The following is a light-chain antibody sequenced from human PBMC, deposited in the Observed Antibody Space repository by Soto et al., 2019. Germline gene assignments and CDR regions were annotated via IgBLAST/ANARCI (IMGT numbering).Light chain of an antibody. J-gene: IGKJ5*01. Sequence: EIVLTQSPGTLSLSPVERATLSCRSSQSVSNNYLAWYQQKPGQAPRLLIYGASNRATGIPDRFSGSGSGTDFTLTIRRLEPEDLALYYCQHYQSGHPITVGQGTRLEIK. V-gene: IGKV3-20*01. CDR2: GAS. CDR1: QSVSNNY. CDR3: QHYQSGHPIT.